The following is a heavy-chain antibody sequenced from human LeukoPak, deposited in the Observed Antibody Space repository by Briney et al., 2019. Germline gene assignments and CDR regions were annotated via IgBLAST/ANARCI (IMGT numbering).Heavy chain of an antibody. CDR2: IYWDDDK. CDR3: AHRNYDILTGYYTVFDY. V-gene: IGHV2-5*02. Sequence: GSGPTLVNPTQTLTLTCTFSGFSLSTSGVGVGWIRQPPGKALEWLALIYWDDDKRYSPSLKSRLTITKDTSKNQVVLTMTTMDPVDTATYYCAHRNYDILTGYYTVFDYWGQGTLVTVSS. D-gene: IGHD3-9*01. J-gene: IGHJ4*02. CDR1: GFSLSTSGVG.